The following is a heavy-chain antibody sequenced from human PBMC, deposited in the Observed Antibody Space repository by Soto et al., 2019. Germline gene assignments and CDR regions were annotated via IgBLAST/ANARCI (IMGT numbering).Heavy chain of an antibody. J-gene: IGHJ6*02. D-gene: IGHD5-12*01. CDR1: GFTVSRNY. Sequence: EVQLVESGGGLIQPGGSLRLSCAASGFTVSRNYMSWVRQAPGKGLEWVSVIYSGGSTYYADSVKGRFTISRDNSKNTLYLQMNSLRAEDTAVYYCARDRWLRASGMDVWGQGTTVTVSS. V-gene: IGHV3-53*01. CDR2: IYSGGST. CDR3: ARDRWLRASGMDV.